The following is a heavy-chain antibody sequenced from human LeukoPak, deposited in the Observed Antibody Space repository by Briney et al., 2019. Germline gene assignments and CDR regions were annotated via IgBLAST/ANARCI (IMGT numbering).Heavy chain of an antibody. J-gene: IGHJ2*01. CDR1: GFTVSSNY. CDR2: IYSGGSA. Sequence: GGSLRLSCAASGFTVSSNYMSWVRQAPGKGLEWVSVIYSGGSAYYADSVKGRFTISRHNSKNTRYLQMNSLRAEDTAVYYCVRDNGLLWGRGTLVTVSS. CDR3: VRDNGLL. V-gene: IGHV3-53*04. D-gene: IGHD2-2*03.